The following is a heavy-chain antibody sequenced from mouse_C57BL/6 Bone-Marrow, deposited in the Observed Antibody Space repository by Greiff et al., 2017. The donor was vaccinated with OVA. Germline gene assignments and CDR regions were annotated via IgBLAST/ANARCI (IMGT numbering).Heavy chain of an antibody. CDR3: ASPLYYYGRDFDY. CDR2: IYPRSGNT. D-gene: IGHD1-1*01. V-gene: IGHV1-81*01. CDR1: GYTFTSYG. J-gene: IGHJ2*01. Sequence: QVQLQQPGAELARPGASVKLSCKASGYTFTSYGISWVKQRTGQGLEWIGEIYPRSGNTYYNEKFQGKATLTADKSSSTAYMELRSLTSEDSAVYFCASPLYYYGRDFDYWGQGTTLTVSS.